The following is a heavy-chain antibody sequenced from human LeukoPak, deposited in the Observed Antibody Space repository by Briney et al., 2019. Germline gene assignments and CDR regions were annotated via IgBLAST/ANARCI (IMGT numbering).Heavy chain of an antibody. CDR2: INKDGGEK. Sequence: GGSLRLSCAASGFTFSSYWMSWVRQAPGKGLEWVANINKDGGEKYYVDSVKGRFTISRDNAKNSLYLQMNSLRADDTAVYYCFARFLEWLLDDYFDYWGQGTLVTVSS. CDR1: GFTFSSYW. D-gene: IGHD3-3*01. V-gene: IGHV3-7*03. J-gene: IGHJ4*02. CDR3: FARFLEWLLDDYFDY.